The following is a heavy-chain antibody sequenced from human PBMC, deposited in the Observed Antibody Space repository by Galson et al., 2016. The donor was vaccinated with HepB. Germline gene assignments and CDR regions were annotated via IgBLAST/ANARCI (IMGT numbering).Heavy chain of an antibody. CDR1: GFSLSTSGVG. J-gene: IGHJ4*02. V-gene: IGHV2-5*01. Sequence: PALVKPPQTLTLTCTFSGFSLSTSGVGVGWIRQPPGKALEWLALIYWNDDKRYSPSLKSRLIITKDTSKNQVVLTMTNMDPVDTATYYCAHRFNGLGELPTTFVDYWGQGTLVTVSS. CDR3: AHRFNGLGELPTTFVDY. D-gene: IGHD3-16*01. CDR2: IYWNDDK.